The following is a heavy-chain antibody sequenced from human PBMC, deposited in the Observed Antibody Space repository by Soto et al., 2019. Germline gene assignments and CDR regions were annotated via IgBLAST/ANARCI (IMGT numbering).Heavy chain of an antibody. J-gene: IGHJ6*02. CDR1: GFTFRTSA. CDR3: AREDFASRPPPYYYYGMDV. Sequence: QVQLVESGGGMVQPGRSLTLSCAASGFTFRTSAMHWVRQAPGTGLQWVAFVSYDGSLKYYADSVKGRFTISRDNSNNTVLLQMNNLRPEDTAVYYCAREDFASRPPPYYYYGMDVWGRGTTVTVSS. V-gene: IGHV3-30-3*01. D-gene: IGHD6-6*01. CDR2: VSYDGSLK.